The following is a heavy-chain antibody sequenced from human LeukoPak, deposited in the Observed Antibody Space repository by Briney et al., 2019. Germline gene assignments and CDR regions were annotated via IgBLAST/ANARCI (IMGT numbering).Heavy chain of an antibody. CDR2: IIPILGIA. CDR3: ANTGYSSGWYPTYGMDV. V-gene: IGHV1-69*04. D-gene: IGHD6-19*01. CDR1: GGTFSSYA. Sequence: SVTVSCKASGGTFSSYAISWVRQAPGQGLEWMGRIIPILGIANYAQKFQGRVTITADKSTSTAYMELSSLRSEDTAVYYCANTGYSSGWYPTYGMDVWGQGTTVTVSS. J-gene: IGHJ6*02.